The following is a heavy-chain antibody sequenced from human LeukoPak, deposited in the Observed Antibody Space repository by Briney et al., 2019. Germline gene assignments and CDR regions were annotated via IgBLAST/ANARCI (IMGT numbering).Heavy chain of an antibody. CDR3: ARDYYGSGSYYFDY. V-gene: IGHV4-4*07. CDR2: IYTSGST. CDR1: GGSFSGYY. Sequence: SETLSLTCAVYGGSFSGYYWSWIRQPAGKGLEWIGRIYTSGSTNYNPSLKSRVTMSVDTSKNQFSLKLSSVTAADTAVYYCARDYYGSGSYYFDYWGQGTLVTVSS. J-gene: IGHJ4*02. D-gene: IGHD3-10*01.